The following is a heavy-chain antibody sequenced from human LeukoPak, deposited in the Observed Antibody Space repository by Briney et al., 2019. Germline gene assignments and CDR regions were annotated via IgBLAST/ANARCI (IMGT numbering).Heavy chain of an antibody. CDR2: KNPNSGNT. Sequence: ASVKVSCKASGYTFTSYDINWVRQATGQGLEWMGWKNPNSGNTGYAQKFQGRVTMTRNTSISTAYMELSSLRSEDTAVYYCARVKGNDYVWGSYRYAGAFDIWGQGTMVTVSS. D-gene: IGHD3-16*02. J-gene: IGHJ3*02. CDR1: GYTFTSYD. V-gene: IGHV1-8*01. CDR3: ARVKGNDYVWGSYRYAGAFDI.